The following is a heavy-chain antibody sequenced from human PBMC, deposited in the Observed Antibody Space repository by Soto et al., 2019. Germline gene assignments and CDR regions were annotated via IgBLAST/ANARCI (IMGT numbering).Heavy chain of an antibody. Sequence: QVQLQESGPGLMKPSETLSLTCTVSGGSIINYYWSWIRQPPGKGLEWIGYIYYSGSTNYNPSLKTRVTXXGXTXTHQCSLELSSVTAADTAAYHCARSQEEFPMTYFDYWGQGTLVTVSS. D-gene: IGHD2-21*02. J-gene: IGHJ4*02. CDR1: GGSIINYY. CDR2: IYYSGST. CDR3: ARSQEEFPMTYFDY. V-gene: IGHV4-59*01.